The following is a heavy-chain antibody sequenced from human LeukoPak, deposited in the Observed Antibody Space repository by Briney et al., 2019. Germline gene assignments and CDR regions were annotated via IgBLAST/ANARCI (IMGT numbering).Heavy chain of an antibody. J-gene: IGHJ4*02. CDR1: GYTFTSYD. CDR3: ARWDDSGWFLFDF. CDR2: MSPDSGDT. D-gene: IGHD6-19*01. Sequence: ASVKVSCKASGYTFTSYDINWVRQATGQGLEWMGWMSPDSGDTGYAPKFQGRVTMTRDTSISTAYMELSSLRSEDTAVYYCARWDDSGWFLFDFWGQGTLVTVSS. V-gene: IGHV1-8*01.